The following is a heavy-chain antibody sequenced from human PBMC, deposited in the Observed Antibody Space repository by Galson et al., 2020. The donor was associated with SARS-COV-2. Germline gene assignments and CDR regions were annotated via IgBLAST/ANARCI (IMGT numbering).Heavy chain of an antibody. J-gene: IGHJ4*02. CDR1: SGSISSSDW. CDR3: ARSEYCRGGSCSTFGY. CDR2: MQHSGST. Sequence: SETLSLTCAVSSGSISSSDWWSWDRQPPGKGLEGIGEMQHSGSTNYNPSLKSRVTILVDKSKNQFSLKLSSVTAADTALYYCARSEYCRGGSCSTFGYWGQGTLVTVSS. V-gene: IGHV4-4*02. D-gene: IGHD2-15*01.